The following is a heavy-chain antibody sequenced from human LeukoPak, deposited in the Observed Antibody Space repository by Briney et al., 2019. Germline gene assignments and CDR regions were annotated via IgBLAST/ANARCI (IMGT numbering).Heavy chain of an antibody. D-gene: IGHD3-9*01. CDR1: GDTFSRYA. CDR2: IFTVFGTT. J-gene: IGHJ2*01. V-gene: IGHV1-69*06. CDR3: ARAKVSGYPTYWYFDL. Sequence: ASVKVSCKASGDTFSRYALSWVRQAPGRGLEGMGGIFTVFGTTHYAKDLQGRVTITADKSTNTVYMELTSLRSEDTAIYYCARAKVSGYPTYWYFDLWGRGTLVTVSS.